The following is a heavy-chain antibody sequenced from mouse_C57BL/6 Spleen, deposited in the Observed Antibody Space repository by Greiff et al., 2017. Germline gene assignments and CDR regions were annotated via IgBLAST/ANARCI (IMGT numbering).Heavy chain of an antibody. J-gene: IGHJ2*01. Sequence: EVKLQESGAELVKPGASVKLSCTASGFNIKDYYMHWVKQRTEQGLEWIGRIDPEDGETKYAPKFQGKATLTADTSSNTAYLQLSSLTSEDTAVYYCARWELGYYRYYFDYGGQGTTLTVSS. V-gene: IGHV14-2*01. D-gene: IGHD2-3*01. CDR3: ARWELGYYRYYFDY. CDR1: GFNIKDYY. CDR2: IDPEDGET.